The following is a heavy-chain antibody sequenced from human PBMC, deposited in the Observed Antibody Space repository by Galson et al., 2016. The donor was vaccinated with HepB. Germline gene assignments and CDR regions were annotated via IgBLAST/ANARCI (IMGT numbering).Heavy chain of an antibody. J-gene: IGHJ6*02. V-gene: IGHV3-21*06. CDR1: GFMFSKYS. Sequence: SLRLSCAASGFMFSKYSLSWVRQAPGKGLEWVASTGTGTGYLYYAASVKGRFTIFRDDAQSSLYLDMSGLRAEDTAVYYCAKSSEGLLRYGGLDVWGLGTTVTVSS. CDR3: AKSSEGLLRYGGLDV. CDR2: TGTGTGYL. D-gene: IGHD4-17*01.